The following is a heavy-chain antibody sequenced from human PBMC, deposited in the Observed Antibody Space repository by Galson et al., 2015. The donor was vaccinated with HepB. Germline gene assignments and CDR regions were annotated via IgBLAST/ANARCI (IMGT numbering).Heavy chain of an antibody. CDR1: GFTFSSYW. CDR2: IKEDGSEK. V-gene: IGHV3-7*01. Sequence: SLRLSCAASGFTFSSYWMSWVRQAPGKGLEWVANIKEDGSEKYYVDSVKGRFTISRDNAKNSLYLQMNSLRAEDTAVYYCAKELVAGGAEYFQHWGQGTLVTVSS. D-gene: IGHD6-25*01. J-gene: IGHJ1*01. CDR3: AKELVAGGAEYFQH.